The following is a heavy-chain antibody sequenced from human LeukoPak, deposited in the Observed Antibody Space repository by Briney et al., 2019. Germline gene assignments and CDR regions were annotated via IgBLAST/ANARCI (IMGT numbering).Heavy chain of an antibody. CDR1: GFTFDDYG. D-gene: IGHD3-16*01. CDR3: AKDRTAYAYYFEN. V-gene: IGHV3-20*04. CDR2: INWNGGST. Sequence: PGGSLRLSCAASGFTFDDYGLSWVRQAPGKGLEWVSTINWNGGSTGYADSVKGRFTISRDNAKNSPYLQMNSLRAEDTAVYYCAKDRTAYAYYFENWGQGTQVTVSS. J-gene: IGHJ4*02.